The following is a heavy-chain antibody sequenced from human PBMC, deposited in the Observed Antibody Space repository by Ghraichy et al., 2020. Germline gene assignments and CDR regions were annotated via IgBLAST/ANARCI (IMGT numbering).Heavy chain of an antibody. J-gene: IGHJ6*02. CDR2: IRYDGSNK. V-gene: IGHV3-30*02. CDR3: AKDPGNYGRYFYYGMDA. D-gene: IGHD1-1*01. Sequence: GGSLRLSCAASGFTFSSYGMHWVRQAPGKGLQWVALIRYDGSNKYYAESVKGRFIISRDKSKNTVYLQMNSLRTEDTAVYYCAKDPGNYGRYFYYGMDAWGQGTTVTVSS. CDR1: GFTFSSYG.